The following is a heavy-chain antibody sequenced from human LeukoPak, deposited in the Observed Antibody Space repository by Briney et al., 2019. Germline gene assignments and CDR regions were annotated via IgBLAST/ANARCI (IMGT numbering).Heavy chain of an antibody. J-gene: IGHJ1*01. CDR3: ARRGPIVGSEYFQH. CDR1: GYTFTGYY. V-gene: IGHV1-2*02. CDR2: INPNSGGT. Sequence: ASVKVSCKASGYTFTGYYMHWVRQAPGQGLEWMGWINPNSGGTNYAQKFQGRVTMTRDTSISTAYMELSRLRSDDTAVYYCARRGPIVGSEYFQHWGQGTLVTVSS. D-gene: IGHD1-26*01.